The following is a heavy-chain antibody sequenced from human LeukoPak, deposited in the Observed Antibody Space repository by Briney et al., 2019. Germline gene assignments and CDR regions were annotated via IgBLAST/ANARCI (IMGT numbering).Heavy chain of an antibody. Sequence: GGSLRLSCGASTFTFSSYGMSWVRQAPGKGLEWVSAISGSGGSTYYADSVKGRFTISRDNSKNSLYLQMNSLRDEDTAVYYCVFSLVTDFDSWGQGTLVTVSS. D-gene: IGHD2-21*02. CDR3: VFSLVTDFDS. J-gene: IGHJ4*02. CDR2: ISGSGGST. CDR1: TFTFSSYG. V-gene: IGHV3-23*01.